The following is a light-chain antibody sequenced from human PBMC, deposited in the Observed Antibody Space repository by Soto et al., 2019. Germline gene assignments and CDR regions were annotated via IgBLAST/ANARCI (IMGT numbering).Light chain of an antibody. CDR1: QSVSSY. J-gene: IGKJ2*01. Sequence: EIVLTQSPATLSLSPGERATLSCRASQSVSSYLAWYQQKPGQAPRLLIFGASSRATGIPDRFSGSGSGTDFSLTINRLEPEDFAVYYCQQYGDSPKYTFGQGTKLEIK. V-gene: IGKV3-20*01. CDR3: QQYGDSPKYT. CDR2: GAS.